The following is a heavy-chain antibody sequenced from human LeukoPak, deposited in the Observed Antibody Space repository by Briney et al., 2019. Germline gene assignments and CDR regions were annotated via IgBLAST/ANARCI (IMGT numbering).Heavy chain of an antibody. V-gene: IGHV1-46*01. Sequence: ASVKVSCKASGYTFTSYYMHWVRQAPGQGLEWMGIINPSGGSTSYAQKFQGRVTMTRDMSTSTVYMELSSLRSEDTAVYYCARGDYVWGSYRHDAFDIWGQGTMVTVSS. CDR1: GYTFTSYY. D-gene: IGHD3-16*02. CDR3: ARGDYVWGSYRHDAFDI. J-gene: IGHJ3*02. CDR2: INPSGGST.